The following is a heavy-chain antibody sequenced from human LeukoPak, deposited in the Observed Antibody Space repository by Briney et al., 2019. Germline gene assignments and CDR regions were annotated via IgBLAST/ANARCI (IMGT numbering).Heavy chain of an antibody. J-gene: IGHJ4*02. CDR2: INHSGST. D-gene: IGHD5-12*01. CDR1: GVSFSGYY. V-gene: IGHV4-34*01. CDR3: ARGKWLRSSFDY. Sequence: SETLSLTCAVYGVSFSGYYWSWIRQPPGKGLEWIGEINHSGSTNYNPSLKSRVTISVDTSKNQFSLKLSSVTAADTAVYYCARGKWLRSSFDYWGQGTLVTVSS.